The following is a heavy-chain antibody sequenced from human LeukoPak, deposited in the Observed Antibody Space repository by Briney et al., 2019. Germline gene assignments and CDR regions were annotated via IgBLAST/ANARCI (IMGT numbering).Heavy chain of an antibody. D-gene: IGHD3-22*01. J-gene: IGHJ6*02. Sequence: PGASVKVSCKASGYTFTSYGISWVRQAPGQGLEWMGWISAYNGNTNYAQKLQGRVTMTIDTSTSTAYMELRSLRSDDTAVYYCARGCYYDSSGYQYYYGMDVWGQGTTVTVSS. CDR1: GYTFTSYG. CDR3: ARGCYYDSSGYQYYYGMDV. V-gene: IGHV1-18*01. CDR2: ISAYNGNT.